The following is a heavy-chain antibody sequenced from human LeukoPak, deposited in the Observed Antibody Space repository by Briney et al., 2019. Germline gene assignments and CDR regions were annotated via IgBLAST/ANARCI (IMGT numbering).Heavy chain of an antibody. J-gene: IGHJ4*02. V-gene: IGHV4-34*01. Sequence: SETLSLTCAVYGGSFSGYHWSWIRQPPRKGLEWIGEINHSGSTNYNPSLKRRVTISVDTSKTQFSLKLSSVPAADTAVYYCARLYQLPYSTATYYFDYWGQGTLVTVSS. CDR3: ARLYQLPYSTATYYFDY. CDR2: INHSGST. D-gene: IGHD2-2*01. CDR1: GGSFSGYH.